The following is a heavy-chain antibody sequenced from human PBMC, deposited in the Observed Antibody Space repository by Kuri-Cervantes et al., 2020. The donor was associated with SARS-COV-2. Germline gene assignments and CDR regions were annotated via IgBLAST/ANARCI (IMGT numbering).Heavy chain of an antibody. CDR3: ARETIVVVPAAPTENWFDP. CDR1: GFTFSSYA. J-gene: IGHJ5*02. CDR2: ISYEGSNN. D-gene: IGHD2-2*01. V-gene: IGHV3-30-3*01. Sequence: GGSLRLSCAASGFTFSSYAMHWVRQAPGKGLEWVAVISYEGSNNYYADSVKGRFTISRDNSKNTLYLQMNSLRAEDTAVYYCARETIVVVPAAPTENWFDPWGQGTLVTVSS.